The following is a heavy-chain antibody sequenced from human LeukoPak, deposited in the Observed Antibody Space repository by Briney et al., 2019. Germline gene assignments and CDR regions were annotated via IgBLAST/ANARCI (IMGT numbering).Heavy chain of an antibody. CDR2: ISAYNGNT. V-gene: IGHV1-18*01. CDR1: GYTFTSYG. Sequence: GASVKVSCKASGYTFTSYGISWVRQAPGQGLEWMGWISAYNGNTSYAQKFQGRVTMTRDTSTSTVYMELSSLRSEDTAVYYCARGADTAPPDYWGQGTLVTVSS. J-gene: IGHJ4*02. D-gene: IGHD5-18*01. CDR3: ARGADTAPPDY.